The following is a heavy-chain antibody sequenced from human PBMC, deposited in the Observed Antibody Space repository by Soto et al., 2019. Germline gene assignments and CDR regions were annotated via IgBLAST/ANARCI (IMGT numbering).Heavy chain of an antibody. CDR1: GFTFSNAW. CDR3: ATYDYIWVHYRYRWAY. Sequence: EVQLVESGGGLVQPGVSLRLSCAASGFTFSNAWMSWVRQAPGKGLEWVGRIKSKTDGGTTDYAAPVKGRFTISRDDSKNTLYLQMNSLKHEDTAVYYCATYDYIWVHYRYRWAYWGQGSLVTVSS. V-gene: IGHV3-15*01. CDR2: IKSKTDGGTT. J-gene: IGHJ4*02. D-gene: IGHD3-16*02.